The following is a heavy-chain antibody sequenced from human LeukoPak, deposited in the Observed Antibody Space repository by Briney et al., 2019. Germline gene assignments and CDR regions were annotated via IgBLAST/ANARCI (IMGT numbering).Heavy chain of an antibody. CDR1: GGSISTYY. J-gene: IGHJ6*03. Sequence: SETLSLTCTVSGGSISTYYWSWIRQPPGKGLEWIGYVYYTGSTNYNPSLKSRVSISVDTSKNQFSLNLSSVTAADTAVYYCARERVGRYYYYMDVWGKGTTVTVSS. CDR2: VYYTGST. CDR3: ARERVGRYYYYMDV. V-gene: IGHV4-59*01. D-gene: IGHD1-26*01.